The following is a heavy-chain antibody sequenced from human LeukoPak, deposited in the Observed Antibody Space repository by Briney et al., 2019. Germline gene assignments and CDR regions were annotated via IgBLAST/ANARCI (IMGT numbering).Heavy chain of an antibody. D-gene: IGHD3-22*01. Sequence: GGSLRLSCAASGFTFSSYAMSWVRQAPGKGLEWVSGISGSGDNTYYADSVKGQFTISRDNSKNTLYVQVNSLGTEDTAAYYCAKGSYYDSSGSFYFDYWGQGTLVTVSS. J-gene: IGHJ4*02. CDR3: AKGSYYDSSGSFYFDY. CDR1: GFTFSSYA. V-gene: IGHV3-23*01. CDR2: ISGSGDNT.